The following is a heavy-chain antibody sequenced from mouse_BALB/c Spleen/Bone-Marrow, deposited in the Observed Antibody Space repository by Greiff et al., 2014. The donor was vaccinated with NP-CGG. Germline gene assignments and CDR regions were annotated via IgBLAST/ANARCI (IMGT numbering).Heavy chain of an antibody. V-gene: IGHV2-9*02. D-gene: IGHD1-2*01. Sequence: VHLVESGPGLVAPPQSLSITCTVSGFSLTNYGVHWVRQPPGKGLEWLGVIWADGSTNYNSALMSRLSISKDNSKSQVFFKMNSRQTDDTAMYYCARITTATGAMDYWGQGTSVTVSS. J-gene: IGHJ4*01. CDR2: IWADGST. CDR1: GFSLTNYG. CDR3: ARITTATGAMDY.